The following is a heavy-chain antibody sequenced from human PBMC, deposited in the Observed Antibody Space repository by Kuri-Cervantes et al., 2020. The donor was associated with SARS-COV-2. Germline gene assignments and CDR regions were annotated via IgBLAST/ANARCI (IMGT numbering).Heavy chain of an antibody. J-gene: IGHJ4*02. CDR3: AKIGSSTWRQYDY. D-gene: IGHD6-13*01. CDR2: INPSGGAT. CDR1: GDTFTGYY. Sequence: ASVKVSCKASGDTFTGYYMHWVRQAPGQGLEWMGAINPSGGATNYAQKFQGRVTMTRDTSTSTVYMDLSSLTSEDSAVYYCAKIGSSTWRQYDYWGQGTLVTVSS. V-gene: IGHV1-46*01.